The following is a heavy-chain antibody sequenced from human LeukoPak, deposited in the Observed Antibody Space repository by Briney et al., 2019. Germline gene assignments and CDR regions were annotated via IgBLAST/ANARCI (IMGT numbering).Heavy chain of an antibody. V-gene: IGHV3-30*18. CDR3: AKDRAVGRFLEWLLD. D-gene: IGHD3-3*01. Sequence: GGSLRLSCAASGFTFSSYGMHWARQAPGKGLEWVAVISYDGSNKYYADSVKGRFTISRDNSKNTLYLQMNSLRAEDTAVYYCAKDRAVGRFLEWLLDWGQGTLVTVSS. J-gene: IGHJ4*02. CDR2: ISYDGSNK. CDR1: GFTFSSYG.